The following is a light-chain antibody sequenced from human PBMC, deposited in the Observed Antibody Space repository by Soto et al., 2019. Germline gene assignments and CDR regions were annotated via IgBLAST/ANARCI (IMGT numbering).Light chain of an antibody. CDR1: QSISSY. J-gene: IGKJ5*01. CDR3: QQSYSSPPA. CDR2: AAS. Sequence: DIQMTQSPSSLSASVGDRVTITCVASQSISSYLNWYQQKPGRAPKLLIYAASTLQSGVPSRFSGSGSGTDFTLTISSLQPEDFATYYCQQSYSSPPAFGQGTRLEI. V-gene: IGKV1-39*01.